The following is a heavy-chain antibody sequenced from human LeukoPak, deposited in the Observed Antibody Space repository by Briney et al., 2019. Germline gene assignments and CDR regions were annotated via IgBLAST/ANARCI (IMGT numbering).Heavy chain of an antibody. V-gene: IGHV4-34*01. D-gene: IGHD3-9*01. CDR1: GGSFSGYY. Sequence: SETLSLTCAVYGGSFSGYYWSWIRLPPGRGLDWYWQIYLSGSTNNNPSLKSRVTISVDTSKNQFSLKLSSVTAADTAVYYCARGGVLRYFDWPAPQPPFDYWGQGTLVTVSS. CDR2: IYLSGST. CDR3: ARGGVLRYFDWPAPQPPFDY. J-gene: IGHJ4*02.